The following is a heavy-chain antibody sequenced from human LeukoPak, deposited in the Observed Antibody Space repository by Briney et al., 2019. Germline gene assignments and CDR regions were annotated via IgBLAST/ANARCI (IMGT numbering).Heavy chain of an antibody. V-gene: IGHV3-11*05. CDR3: ARDSIAAAADY. D-gene: IGHD6-13*01. CDR1: GFTFSDYY. J-gene: IGHJ4*02. CDR2: ISSSSSYT. Sequence: MSGGSLRLSCAASGFTFSDYYMSWIRQAPEKGLEWVSYISSSSSYTNDADSVKGRFTISRDNAKNSLYLQMNSLRAEDTAVYYCARDSIAAAADYWGQGTLATVSS.